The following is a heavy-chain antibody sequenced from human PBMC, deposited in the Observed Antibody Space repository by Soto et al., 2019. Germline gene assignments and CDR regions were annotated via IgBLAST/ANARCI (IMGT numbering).Heavy chain of an antibody. CDR3: ARDVGLAGASFDI. Sequence: SETLSLTCTVSGGSISPYYWSWSRQPPGKGLEWIGYIYYSGSTNYNPSLKSRVSISVDTSKNQFSLKLSSVAAADTAVYYCARDVGLAGASFDIWGQGTVVTVSS. D-gene: IGHD6-13*01. CDR1: GGSISPYY. J-gene: IGHJ3*02. V-gene: IGHV4-59*01. CDR2: IYYSGST.